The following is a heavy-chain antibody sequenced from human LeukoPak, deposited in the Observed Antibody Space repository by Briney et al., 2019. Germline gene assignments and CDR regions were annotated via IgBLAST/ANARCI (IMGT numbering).Heavy chain of an antibody. CDR3: ARDPSITMIDQFDY. D-gene: IGHD3-22*01. CDR2: INSDGSST. Sequence: GGSLRLSCAASGFTFSGYWMHWVRQAPGKGLVWVSRINSDGSSTSYADSVKGRFTISRDNAKNTLYLQMNSLRAEDTAVYYCARDPSITMIDQFDYWGQGTLVTVSS. J-gene: IGHJ4*02. V-gene: IGHV3-74*01. CDR1: GFTFSGYW.